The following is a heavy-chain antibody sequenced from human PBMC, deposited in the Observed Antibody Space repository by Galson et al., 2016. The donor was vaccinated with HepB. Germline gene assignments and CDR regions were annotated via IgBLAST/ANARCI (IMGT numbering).Heavy chain of an antibody. CDR2: INSDGSSI. Sequence: SLRLSCGASGFTFSNYWMHWVRQAPGKRLVWVSRINSDGSSISYGDSVKGRFTISRDNAKNTLYMQMNSLRAEDTAVYYCGRGSYGSWGSVWYWGQGTLVTVSS. CDR1: GFTFSNYW. V-gene: IGHV3-74*01. CDR3: GRGSYGSWGSVWY. D-gene: IGHD1-26*01. J-gene: IGHJ4*02.